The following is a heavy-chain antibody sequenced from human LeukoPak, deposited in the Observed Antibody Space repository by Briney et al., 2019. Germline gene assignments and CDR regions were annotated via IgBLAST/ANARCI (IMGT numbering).Heavy chain of an antibody. CDR1: GFTFSSYS. V-gene: IGHV3-21*01. D-gene: IGHD6-19*01. CDR3: ARGIAVAGTGVDY. CDR2: ISSSSSYI. J-gene: IGHJ4*02. Sequence: GGSLRLSCAASGFTFSSYSMHWVRQAPGKGLGWVSSISSSSSYIYYADSVKGRFTISRDNAKNSLYLQMNSLRAEDTAVYYCARGIAVAGTGVDYWGQGTLVTVSS.